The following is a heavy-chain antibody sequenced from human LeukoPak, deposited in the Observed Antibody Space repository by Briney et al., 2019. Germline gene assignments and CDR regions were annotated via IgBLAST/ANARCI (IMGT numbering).Heavy chain of an antibody. CDR2: IYTSGST. CDR1: GDSISSGDHY. CDR3: ARGGRTENSPVLFDP. Sequence: SQTLSLTCTVSGDSISSGDHYWSWIRQPAGKGLEWIGRIYTSGSTNYNPSLKSRVTMSVDTSKNQFSLKLTSVTAADTAVYYCARGGRTENSPVLFDPWGQGTLVTVSS. V-gene: IGHV4-61*02. J-gene: IGHJ5*02. D-gene: IGHD3-10*01.